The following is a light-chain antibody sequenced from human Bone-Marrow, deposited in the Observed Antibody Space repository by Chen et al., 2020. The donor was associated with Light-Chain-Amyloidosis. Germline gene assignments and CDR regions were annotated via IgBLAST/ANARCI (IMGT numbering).Light chain of an antibody. CDR3: AAWDDSLNSYV. V-gene: IGLV1-44*01. J-gene: IGLJ1*01. Sequence: QSVLTQPPSASGTPGQRLSISCSGSNSNIGGNPVNWYQQFPGTAPKLLLYSDAQRPSGVPDRFSGSKSGTSASLAISGLQSDDEADYYCAAWDDSLNSYVFGAGTQVTVL. CDR1: NSNIGGNP. CDR2: SDA.